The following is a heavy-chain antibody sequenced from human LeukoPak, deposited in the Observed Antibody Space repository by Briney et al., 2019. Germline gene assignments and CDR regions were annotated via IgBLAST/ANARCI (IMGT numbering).Heavy chain of an antibody. CDR3: ARAYSSGWYDWFDP. J-gene: IGHJ5*02. CDR2: IYYSGST. D-gene: IGHD6-19*01. Sequence: PSETLSLTCTVSGASISGYYWTWIRQPPGKGLEWIGYIYYSGSTNYNPSLKSRVTISVDTSKNQFSLKLSSVTAADTAVYYCARAYSSGWYDWFDPWGQGTLVTVSS. CDR1: GASISGYY. V-gene: IGHV4-59*01.